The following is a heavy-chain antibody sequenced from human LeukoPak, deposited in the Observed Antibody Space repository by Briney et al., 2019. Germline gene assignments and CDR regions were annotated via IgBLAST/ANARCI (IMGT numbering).Heavy chain of an antibody. CDR1: GGSFSGYY. V-gene: IGHV4-34*01. Sequence: PSETLSLTCAVYGGSFSGYYWSWIRQPPGKGLEWIGEINHSGSTNYNPSLKSRVTISVDTSKNQFSLKLSSVTAAGTAVYYCARGLGPDCSSTSCYTPFDYWGQGTLVTVSS. D-gene: IGHD2-2*02. CDR2: INHSGST. CDR3: ARGLGPDCSSTSCYTPFDY. J-gene: IGHJ4*02.